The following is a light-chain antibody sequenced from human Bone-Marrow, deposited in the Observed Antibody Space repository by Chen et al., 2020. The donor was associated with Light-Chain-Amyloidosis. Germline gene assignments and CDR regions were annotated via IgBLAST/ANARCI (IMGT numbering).Light chain of an antibody. V-gene: IGLV3-21*02. J-gene: IGLJ1*01. CDR2: EDI. CDR1: NIETQS. Sequence: SYVLTQPPSVSVAPGQTARITCGGYNIETQSVHWDQKKPGQAPALVVYEDIDRHSGIPERFAGSNSGNTATLTISRVEAGDEADYYCQVWDSSSDHYVFGTGTKVTVL. CDR3: QVWDSSSDHYV.